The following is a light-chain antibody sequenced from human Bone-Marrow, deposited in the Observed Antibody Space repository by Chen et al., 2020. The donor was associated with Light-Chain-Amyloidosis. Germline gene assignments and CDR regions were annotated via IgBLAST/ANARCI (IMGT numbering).Light chain of an antibody. CDR1: DLPTKY. CDR2: RDT. Sequence: SYALTQPPSVSVSPGQTARITCSGDDLPTKYAYWYQQNPGQAPLLVIHRDTERPSGISERFAGSSSGTTATLTISGVQAEDEADYHCQSADSSGTYEVIFGGGTKLTVL. V-gene: IGLV3-25*03. CDR3: QSADSSGTYEVI. J-gene: IGLJ2*01.